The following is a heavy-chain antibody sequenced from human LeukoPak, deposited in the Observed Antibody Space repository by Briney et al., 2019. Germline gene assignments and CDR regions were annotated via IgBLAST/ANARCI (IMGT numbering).Heavy chain of an antibody. Sequence: GGSLRLSCAASGFTFSSYSMSWVRQAPGKGLEWVSYISSSSSTMYYADSVKGRFSISIDNAKKSLYLQMNSLRAEDTAVYYCARDHHRRLYDSQARDTFDIWGQGTMVTVSS. CDR2: ISSSSSTM. CDR1: GFTFSSYS. CDR3: ARDHHRRLYDSQARDTFDI. J-gene: IGHJ3*02. D-gene: IGHD3-22*01. V-gene: IGHV3-48*01.